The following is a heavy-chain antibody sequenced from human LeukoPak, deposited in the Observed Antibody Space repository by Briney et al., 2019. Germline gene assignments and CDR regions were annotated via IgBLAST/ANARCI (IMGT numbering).Heavy chain of an antibody. D-gene: IGHD2-15*01. CDR1: GFTFSSYG. V-gene: IGHV3-30*18. J-gene: IGHJ5*02. CDR2: ISYDGSNK. Sequence: GGSLRLSCAASGFTFSSYGMHWVRQAPGKGLEWVAVISYDGSNKYYADSVKGRFTISRDNSKNTLYLQMNSLRAEDTAVYYCAKDFGCSGGSCYLGPGDPWGQGTLVTVSS. CDR3: AKDFGCSGGSCYLGPGDP.